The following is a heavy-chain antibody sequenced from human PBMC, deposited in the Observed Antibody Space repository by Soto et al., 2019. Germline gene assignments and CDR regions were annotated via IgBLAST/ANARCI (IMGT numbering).Heavy chain of an antibody. CDR3: ARDQTTGDWFDA. CDR1: GFDFKNYW. CDR2: INGDGSDT. J-gene: IGHJ5*02. D-gene: IGHD4-17*01. Sequence: EVQLVESGGGLVQPGGSLRLSCGASGFDFKNYWMHWVRQDPGKVLVWVSRINGDGSDTKYADSVKGRFTISRDNAKNTVYLQMNSLRAEDKAVYYCARDQTTGDWFDAWGQGTLVTVSS. V-gene: IGHV3-74*03.